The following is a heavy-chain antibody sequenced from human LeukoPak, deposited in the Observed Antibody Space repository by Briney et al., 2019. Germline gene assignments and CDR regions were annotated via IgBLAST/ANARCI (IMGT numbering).Heavy chain of an antibody. CDR1: GFTFSDYT. J-gene: IGHJ4*02. D-gene: IGHD2-8*01. Sequence: PGGSLRLSCVASGFTFSDYTMNWVRQAPGKGLEWVSSISRSSSDIYYADSVKGRFTISRDNAKKSLSLQMNSLRAEDTAVYYCARAILYPYYFDYWGQGTLVTVSS. CDR3: ARAILYPYYFDY. V-gene: IGHV3-21*01. CDR2: ISRSSSDI.